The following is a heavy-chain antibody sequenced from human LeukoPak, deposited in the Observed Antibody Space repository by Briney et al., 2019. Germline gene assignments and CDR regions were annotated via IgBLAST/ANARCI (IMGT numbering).Heavy chain of an antibody. V-gene: IGHV4-59*01. CDR3: ARGVYIAAAQYAY. D-gene: IGHD6-13*01. Sequence: SETLSLTCTVSGGSIGTYSWNWIRQPPGNGLEWIGYIYYSGTTNYNPSLKSRVTISVDTSKNQFSLKLSSVTAADTAVYYCARGVYIAAAQYAYWGQGTLVTVSS. J-gene: IGHJ4*02. CDR1: GGSIGTYS. CDR2: IYYSGTT.